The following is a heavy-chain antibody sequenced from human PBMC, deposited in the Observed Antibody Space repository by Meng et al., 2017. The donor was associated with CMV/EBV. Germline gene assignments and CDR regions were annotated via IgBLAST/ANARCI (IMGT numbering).Heavy chain of an antibody. Sequence: GGSLRLSCAASGFTFSSYSMNWVRQAPGKGLEWVSSISSSSYIYYADSVKGRFTISRDNAKNSLYLQMNSLRAEDTAVYYCARDVGIVVVPAALDPWDQGTLVTVSS. CDR2: ISSSSYI. D-gene: IGHD2-2*01. V-gene: IGHV3-21*01. CDR3: ARDVGIVVVPAALDP. CDR1: GFTFSSYS. J-gene: IGHJ5*02.